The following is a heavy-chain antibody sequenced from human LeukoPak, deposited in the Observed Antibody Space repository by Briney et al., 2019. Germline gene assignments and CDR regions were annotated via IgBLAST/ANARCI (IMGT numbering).Heavy chain of an antibody. D-gene: IGHD3-10*01. CDR1: GFNFQYAW. CDR2: ISGSGGST. V-gene: IGHV3-23*01. J-gene: IGHJ4*02. CDR3: ARDWEVGELLYY. Sequence: SGGSLRLSCAGSGFNFQYAWMTWVRQAPGRGPEWVSAISGSGGSTYYADSVKGRFTISRDNSKNTLYLQMNSLRAEDTAVYYCARDWEVGELLYYWGQGTLVTVSS.